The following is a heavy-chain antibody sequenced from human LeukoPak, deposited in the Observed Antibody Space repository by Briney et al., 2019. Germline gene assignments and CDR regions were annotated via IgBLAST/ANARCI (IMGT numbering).Heavy chain of an antibody. D-gene: IGHD3-9*01. V-gene: IGHV3-48*03. CDR3: ARDSRGFATVSGYYPLLNYYGMDA. Sequence: TGGSLRLSCAASGFTFSSYEMNWVRQAPGKGLEWVSYISSSGSTIYYADSVKGRFTISRDNAKNSLYLQMNSLRAEDTAVYYCARDSRGFATVSGYYPLLNYYGMDAWGQGTTVTVSS. J-gene: IGHJ6*02. CDR2: ISSSGSTI. CDR1: GFTFSSYE.